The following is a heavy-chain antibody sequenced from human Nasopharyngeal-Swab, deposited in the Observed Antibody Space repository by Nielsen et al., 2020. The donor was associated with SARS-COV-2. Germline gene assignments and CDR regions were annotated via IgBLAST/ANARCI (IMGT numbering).Heavy chain of an antibody. J-gene: IGHJ5*02. Sequence: WIRQSPSRGLEWLGRTYYRSKWYNDYAVSVKSRITINPDTSKNQFSLQLNSVTPEDTAVYYCVRDKQGFDPWGQGTLVTVSS. CDR3: VRDKQGFDP. V-gene: IGHV6-1*01. D-gene: IGHD1/OR15-1a*01. CDR2: TYYRSKWYN.